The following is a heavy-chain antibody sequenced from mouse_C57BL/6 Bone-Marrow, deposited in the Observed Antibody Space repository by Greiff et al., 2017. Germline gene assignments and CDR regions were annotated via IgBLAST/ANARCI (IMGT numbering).Heavy chain of an antibody. CDR2: IVPNSGGT. CDR3: ARRDDFDY. J-gene: IGHJ2*01. Sequence: QVQLQQSGADLVKPGASVKLSCKASGYSFTSYWMHWVKQRPGRGLEWIGRIVPNSGGTKYNEKFKSKVTLTVDTPSITAYMQLSSLTSEDSAVYNYARRDDFDYWGQGTTLTVSS. CDR1: GYSFTSYW. V-gene: IGHV1-72*01. D-gene: IGHD3-3*01.